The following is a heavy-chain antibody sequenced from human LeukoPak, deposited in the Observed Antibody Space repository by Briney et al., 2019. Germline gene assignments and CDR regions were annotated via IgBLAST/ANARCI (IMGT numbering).Heavy chain of an antibody. Sequence: GGSLRLSCAASGFTFSSYAMSWVRQAPGKGLEWVSAINKGGSFIKYADSVKGRFIVSRDNAKDFLFLQMNSLRGEDTALYFCAREVLDIVEPGTNTIDYWGQGTRVTISS. CDR2: INKGGSFI. V-gene: IGHV3-21*01. D-gene: IGHD2-8*01. CDR1: GFTFSSYA. CDR3: AREVLDIVEPGTNTIDY. J-gene: IGHJ4*02.